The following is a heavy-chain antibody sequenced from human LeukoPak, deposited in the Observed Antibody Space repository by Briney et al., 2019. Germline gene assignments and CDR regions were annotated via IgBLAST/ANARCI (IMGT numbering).Heavy chain of an antibody. CDR1: GFTFDDYG. Sequence: GGSLRLSCAASGFTFDDYGMSWVRQAPGKGLEWVSVIYSGGSTYYADSVKGRFTISRDNSKNTLYLQMNSLRAEDTAVYYCARVTYGSGSYYYWGQGTLVTVSS. V-gene: IGHV3-66*01. D-gene: IGHD3-10*01. CDR2: IYSGGST. CDR3: ARVTYGSGSYYY. J-gene: IGHJ4*02.